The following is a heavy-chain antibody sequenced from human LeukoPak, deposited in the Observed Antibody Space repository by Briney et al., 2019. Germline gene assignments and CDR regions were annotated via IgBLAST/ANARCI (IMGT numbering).Heavy chain of an antibody. CDR3: ARDPGRITMVRGALGNWFDP. Sequence: GGSLRLSCAASGFTFSSYGMHWVRQAPGKGLEWVAVIWYDGSNKYYADSVKGRFTISRDNSKNTLYLQMNSLRAEDTAVYYCARDPGRITMVRGALGNWFDPWGQGTLVTVSS. V-gene: IGHV3-33*01. CDR1: GFTFSSYG. CDR2: IWYDGSNK. D-gene: IGHD3-10*01. J-gene: IGHJ5*02.